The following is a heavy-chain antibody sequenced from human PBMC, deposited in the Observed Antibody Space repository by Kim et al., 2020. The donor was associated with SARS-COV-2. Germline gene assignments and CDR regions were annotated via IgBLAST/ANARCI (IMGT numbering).Heavy chain of an antibody. Sequence: GGSLRLSCAASGFRFDEYAMHWVRRVPGKGLEWVSGISSNSNNIGCADSVKGRFTISRDNAKNSLYLQMNSLRTEDTALYYCVKGDILTGYNSSFDCWGQGTLVTVSS. CDR2: ISSNSNNI. CDR1: GFRFDEYA. V-gene: IGHV3-9*01. D-gene: IGHD3-9*01. CDR3: VKGDILTGYNSSFDC. J-gene: IGHJ4*02.